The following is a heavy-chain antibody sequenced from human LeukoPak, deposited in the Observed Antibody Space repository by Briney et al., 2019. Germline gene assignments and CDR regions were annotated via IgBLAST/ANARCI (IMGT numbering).Heavy chain of an antibody. CDR2: ISGSGGST. V-gene: IGHV3-23*01. D-gene: IGHD3-10*01. J-gene: IGHJ4*02. CDR1: GFTFSSYA. Sequence: GGSLRLSCAASGFTFSSYAMSWVRQAPGKGLEWVSAISGSGGSTYYADSVKGRFTISRDNAKNSLYLQMNSLRAEDTAVYYCARGYYYGSGSYYLTPGYWGQGTLVTVSS. CDR3: ARGYYYGSGSYYLTPGY.